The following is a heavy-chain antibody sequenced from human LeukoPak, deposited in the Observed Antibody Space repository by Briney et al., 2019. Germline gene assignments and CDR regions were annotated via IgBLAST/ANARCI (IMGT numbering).Heavy chain of an antibody. Sequence: GGSLRLSCAASGFTFSKYWMLWVRQAPGKGLEWVDNIKVDGSDKYYVDSVKGRFTISRDNAKNSLYLQMNSLRADDTAVYYCARDNSLEFDYWGQGTLVTVSS. J-gene: IGHJ4*02. V-gene: IGHV3-7*01. CDR3: ARDNSLEFDY. CDR2: IKVDGSDK. CDR1: GFTFSKYW. D-gene: IGHD2/OR15-2a*01.